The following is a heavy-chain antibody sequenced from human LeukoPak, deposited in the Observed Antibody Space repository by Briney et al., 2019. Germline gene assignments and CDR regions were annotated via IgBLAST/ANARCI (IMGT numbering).Heavy chain of an antibody. J-gene: IGHJ6*03. CDR3: ARVFGSGSSHYYYFMDV. CDR2: IKQDGSET. CDR1: AFSFSSHW. Sequence: GGSLRLSCAVSAFSFSSHWMSWVRQAPGKGLEWVANIKQDGSETYYVDSVKGRFSIFRDNAKNSLFLQMNSLRAEDTAVYYCARVFGSGSSHYYYFMDVWGKGTTVTVSS. D-gene: IGHD3-10*01. V-gene: IGHV3-7*01.